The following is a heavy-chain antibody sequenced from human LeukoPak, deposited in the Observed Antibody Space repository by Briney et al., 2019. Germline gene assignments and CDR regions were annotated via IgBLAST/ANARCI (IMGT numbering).Heavy chain of an antibody. D-gene: IGHD3-22*01. CDR2: ISGSGGST. CDR3: AKGARSGYLKADY. J-gene: IGHJ4*02. CDR1: GFTFSSHP. V-gene: IGHV3-23*01. Sequence: PGGSLRLSCAASGFTFSSHPMSWVRQAPGKGLEWVSAISGSGGSTYYADSVKGRFTISRDNSKNSLYLQMSSLSAEDTAVYYCAKGARSGYLKADYWGQGTLVTVSS.